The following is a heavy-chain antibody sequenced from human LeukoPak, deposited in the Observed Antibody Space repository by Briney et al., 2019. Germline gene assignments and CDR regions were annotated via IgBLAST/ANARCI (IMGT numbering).Heavy chain of an antibody. CDR1: GFTFSSYS. D-gene: IGHD4/OR15-4a*01. CDR3: AREDTFMVATDY. V-gene: IGHV3-21*01. Sequence: GGCLRLSCAASGFTFSSYSMSWVRQAPGEWLEWVSSISSSSSYIYYADSVKGRFTISRDNAKNSLYLQMNSLRAEDTAVYYCAREDTFMVATDYWGQGTLVTVSS. J-gene: IGHJ4*02. CDR2: ISSSSSYI.